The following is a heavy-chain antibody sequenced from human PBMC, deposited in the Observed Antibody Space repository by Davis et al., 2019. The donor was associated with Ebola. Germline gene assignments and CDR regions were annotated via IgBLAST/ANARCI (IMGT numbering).Heavy chain of an antibody. CDR1: GYTFTSYY. V-gene: IGHV1-46*01. Sequence: ASVKVSCKASGYTFTSYYMHWVRRAPGQGLEWMGIINPSGGSTSYAQKFQGRVTMTRDTSTSTVYMELSSLRSEDTAVYYCARVGFWSGYYKLNPYYYGMDVWGQGTTVTVSS. D-gene: IGHD3-3*01. CDR3: ARVGFWSGYYKLNPYYYGMDV. J-gene: IGHJ6*02. CDR2: INPSGGST.